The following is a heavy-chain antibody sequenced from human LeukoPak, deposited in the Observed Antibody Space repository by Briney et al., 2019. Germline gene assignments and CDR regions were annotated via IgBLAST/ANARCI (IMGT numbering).Heavy chain of an antibody. V-gene: IGHV3-23*01. CDR1: GFIFNIHG. CDR3: AKSKEDCCGSFDP. D-gene: IGHD2-15*01. J-gene: IGHJ5*02. Sequence: PGGTLRLSCAASGFIFNIHGMNWVRQAPGKGLEWVSGITGDAGRTYYADSVKGRFTISRDNSKNTLYLQMNSLRVEDTAVYYCAKSKEDCCGSFDPWGQGTLVTVSS. CDR2: ITGDAGRT.